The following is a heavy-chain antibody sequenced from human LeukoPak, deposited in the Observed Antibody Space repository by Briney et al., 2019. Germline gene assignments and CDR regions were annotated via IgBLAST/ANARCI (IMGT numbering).Heavy chain of an antibody. J-gene: IGHJ6*03. V-gene: IGHV4-39*01. CDR1: GGSISSSSYY. D-gene: IGHD6-13*01. CDR3: ARHRGSSWYTYYNYYYMDV. Sequence: PSETLSLTCSVSGGSISSSSYYWGWIRQPPGKGLEGNGSIYYSGRPYYNPSLKSRVTISVDTSKNQFSLKLSSVTAADTAVYYCARHRGSSWYTYYNYYYMDVWGKGTTVTISS. CDR2: IYYSGRP.